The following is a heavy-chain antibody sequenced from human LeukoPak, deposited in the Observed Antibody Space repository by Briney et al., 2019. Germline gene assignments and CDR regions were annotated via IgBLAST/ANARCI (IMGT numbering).Heavy chain of an antibody. CDR1: GLTFSSSP. V-gene: IGHV3-9*01. CDR3: AKDGGDYFDY. CDR2: ISWNSGSI. J-gene: IGHJ4*02. Sequence: GGSLRLSCAASGLTFSSSPMNWIRQAPGKGLEWVSGISWNSGSIGYADSVKGRFTISRDNAKNSLYLQMNSLRAEDTALYYCAKDGGDYFDYWGQGTLVTVSS.